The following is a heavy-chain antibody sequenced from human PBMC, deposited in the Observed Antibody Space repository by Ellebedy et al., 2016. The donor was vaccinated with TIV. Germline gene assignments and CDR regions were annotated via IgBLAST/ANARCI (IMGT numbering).Heavy chain of an antibody. CDR2: ITPFNGNT. CDR3: ARGGDYSNRDYYYYYGMDV. Sequence: SVKVSCXASGYTFTYRYLHWVRQAPGQALEWMGWITPFNGNTNYAQKFQDRVTITRDRSMSTAYMELSSLRSEDTAMYYCARGGDYSNRDYYYYYGMDVWGQGTTVTVS. CDR1: GYTFTYRY. J-gene: IGHJ6*02. D-gene: IGHD4-11*01. V-gene: IGHV1-45*02.